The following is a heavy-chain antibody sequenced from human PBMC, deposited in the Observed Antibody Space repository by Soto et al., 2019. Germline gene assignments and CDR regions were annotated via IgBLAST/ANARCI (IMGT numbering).Heavy chain of an antibody. Sequence: GASVKVSCKASGYTFTSYGISWVRQAPGQGLEWMGWISAYNGNTNYAQKLQGRVTTTTDTSTSTAYMELRSLRSDDTAVYYCARESCSGGSCYASCAYWGQGTLVTV. J-gene: IGHJ4*02. CDR2: ISAYNGNT. D-gene: IGHD2-15*01. CDR1: GYTFTSYG. V-gene: IGHV1-18*01. CDR3: ARESCSGGSCYASCAY.